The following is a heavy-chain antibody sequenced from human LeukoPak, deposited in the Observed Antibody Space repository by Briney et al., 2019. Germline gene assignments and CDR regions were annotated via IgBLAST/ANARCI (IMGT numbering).Heavy chain of an antibody. CDR2: INPSDGST. D-gene: IGHD1-7*01. Sequence: ASVKVSCKASGYIFNSQGMNWVRQAPGQGLEWMGIINPSDGSTSYAQKLQGRVTITADKSTSTAYMELSSLRSEDAAVYYCARNLGLELKNWFDPWGQGTLVTASS. CDR3: ARNLGLELKNWFDP. J-gene: IGHJ5*02. V-gene: IGHV1-46*02. CDR1: GYIFNSQG.